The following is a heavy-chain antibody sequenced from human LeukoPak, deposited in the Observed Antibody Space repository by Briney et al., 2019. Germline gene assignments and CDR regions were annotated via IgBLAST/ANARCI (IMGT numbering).Heavy chain of an antibody. D-gene: IGHD3-10*01. J-gene: IGHJ4*02. Sequence: GGSQRLSCAASGFQFSNYWMTWVRQAPGKGLEWVANIRRDGSSRSYVDSVQGRFTISRDNAKNSLYLQMNSLRAGDTAVYYCAKADGSGSYYNPAFDYWGQGTLVTVSS. V-gene: IGHV3-7*01. CDR2: IRRDGSSR. CDR1: GFQFSNYW. CDR3: AKADGSGSYYNPAFDY.